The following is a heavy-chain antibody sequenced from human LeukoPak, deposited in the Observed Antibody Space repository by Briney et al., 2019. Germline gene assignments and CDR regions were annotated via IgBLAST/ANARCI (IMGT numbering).Heavy chain of an antibody. Sequence: PSETLSLTCTVSGSSISSGDYYWSWIRQHPGKGLEWIGYIYYSGSTDYNPSLKSRVTISVDTSKNQFSLKLSSVTAADTAVYYCAREALYCSGGSCYPGPFDYWGQGTLVTVSS. J-gene: IGHJ4*02. CDR3: AREALYCSGGSCYPGPFDY. CDR1: GSSISSGDYY. CDR2: IYYSGST. V-gene: IGHV4-31*03. D-gene: IGHD2-15*01.